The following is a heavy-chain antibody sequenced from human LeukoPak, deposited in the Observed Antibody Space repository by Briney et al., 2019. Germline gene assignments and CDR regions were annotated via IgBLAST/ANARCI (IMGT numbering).Heavy chain of an antibody. J-gene: IGHJ5*02. V-gene: IGHV3-21*01. CDR3: ASLLSTGWYSFEP. Sequence: PGGSLRLSCAASGFTFSNYRMNWVRQAPGKGLEWVSAIASDGKPTFYADSVKGRFIISRDNAKNSLDLQMNSLRADDTAVYYCASLLSTGWYSFEPWGQGTLVIVSS. D-gene: IGHD6-19*01. CDR2: IASDGKPT. CDR1: GFTFSNYR.